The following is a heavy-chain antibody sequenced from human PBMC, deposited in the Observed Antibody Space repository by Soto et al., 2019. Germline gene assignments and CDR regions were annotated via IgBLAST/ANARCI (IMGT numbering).Heavy chain of an antibody. V-gene: IGHV4-4*02. Sequence: TSETLSLTCAVSGGSISSSNWWSWVRQPPGKGLEWIGEIYHSGSTNYNPSLKSRVTISVDKSKNQFSLKLSSVTAADTAVYYCASYYYDSSLYYYYGMDVWGQGTTVTVSS. CDR3: ASYYYDSSLYYYYGMDV. CDR1: GGSISSSNW. CDR2: IYHSGST. J-gene: IGHJ6*02. D-gene: IGHD3-22*01.